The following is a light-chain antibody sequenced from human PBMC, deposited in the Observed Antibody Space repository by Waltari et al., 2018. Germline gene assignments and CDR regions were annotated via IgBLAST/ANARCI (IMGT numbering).Light chain of an antibody. J-gene: IGKJ1*01. CDR1: QSLLDRNGYNL. Sequence: DIVVTKSPLSLPVTPGEPASISCRSSQSLLDRNGYNLLDWYLQKPGQSPQLLIYFGSNRASGVPDRFSGSGSGRDFTLKISRVEAEDVGVYYCMQALQTPWTFGQGTKVEIK. V-gene: IGKV2-28*01. CDR3: MQALQTPWT. CDR2: FGS.